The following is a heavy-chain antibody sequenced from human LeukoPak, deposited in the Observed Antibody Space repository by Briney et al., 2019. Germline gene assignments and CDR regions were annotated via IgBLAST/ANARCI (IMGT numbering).Heavy chain of an antibody. V-gene: IGHV3-23*01. Sequence: EGSLRLSCAASGFTFSSYAMSWVRQAPGKGLEWVSAISGSGGSTYYADSVKGRFTISRDNSKNTLYLQMNSLRAEDTAVYYCAKEKGYSSSARDYFDYWGQGTPVTVSS. CDR3: AKEKGYSSSARDYFDY. D-gene: IGHD6-13*01. CDR1: GFTFSSYA. CDR2: ISGSGGST. J-gene: IGHJ4*02.